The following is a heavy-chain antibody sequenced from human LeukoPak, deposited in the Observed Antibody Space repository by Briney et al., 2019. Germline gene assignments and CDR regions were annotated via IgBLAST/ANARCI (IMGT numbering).Heavy chain of an antibody. J-gene: IGHJ4*02. CDR2: IYYSGST. CDR3: ARGAILTGLDY. D-gene: IGHD3-9*01. CDR1: GGSISSGGYY. Sequence: PSETLSLTCTVPGGSISSGGYYWSWIRQHPGKGLEWIGYIYYSGSTYYNPSLKSRVTISVDTSKNQFSLKLSSVTAADTAVYYCARGAILTGLDYWGQGTLVTVSS. V-gene: IGHV4-31*03.